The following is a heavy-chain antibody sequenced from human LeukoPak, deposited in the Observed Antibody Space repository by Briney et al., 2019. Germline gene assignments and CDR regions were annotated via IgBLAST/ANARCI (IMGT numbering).Heavy chain of an antibody. CDR3: AGGYSSSWYYFDY. J-gene: IGHJ4*02. V-gene: IGHV4-59*01. Sequence: SETLSLTXTVSGGSISSYYWSWIRQPPGKGLEWIGYIYYSGSTNYNPSLKSRVTISVDTSKNQFSLKLSSVTAADTAVYYCAGGYSSSWYYFDYWGQGTLVTVSS. CDR1: GGSISSYY. D-gene: IGHD6-13*01. CDR2: IYYSGST.